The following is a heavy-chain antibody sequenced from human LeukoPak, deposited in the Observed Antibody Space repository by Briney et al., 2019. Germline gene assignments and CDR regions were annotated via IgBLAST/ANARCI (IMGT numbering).Heavy chain of an antibody. J-gene: IGHJ4*02. D-gene: IGHD3-16*01. V-gene: IGHV3-23*01. CDR3: AKGIMITFGGVKDLFDY. CDR2: ISGSGGST. CDR1: GFTFSSYA. Sequence: AGGSLRLSCAASGFTFSSYAMSWVRQAPGKGLEWVSAISGSGGSTYYADSVKGRFTISRDNSKNTLYLQMNSLRAEDTAVYYCAKGIMITFGGVKDLFDYWGQGTLVTVSS.